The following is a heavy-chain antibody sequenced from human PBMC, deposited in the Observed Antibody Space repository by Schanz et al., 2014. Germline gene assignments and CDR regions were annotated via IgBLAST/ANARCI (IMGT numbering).Heavy chain of an antibody. Sequence: QVQLVQSGAEVKKPGSSMKVSCKASGYTFTSHGISWVRQAPGQGLEWMGWITAYNGDTNYALKLQGRVTITADKSTFTAYMDVSSLRSEDTAVYYCASSGAGYSSSWDFDYWGQGTLVTVSS. D-gene: IGHD6-13*01. J-gene: IGHJ4*02. CDR2: ITAYNGDT. V-gene: IGHV1-18*01. CDR1: GYTFTSHG. CDR3: ASSGAGYSSSWDFDY.